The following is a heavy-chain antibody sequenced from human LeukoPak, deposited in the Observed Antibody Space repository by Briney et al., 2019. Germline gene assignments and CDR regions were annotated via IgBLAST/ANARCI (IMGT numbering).Heavy chain of an antibody. V-gene: IGHV3-21*01. J-gene: IGHJ6*03. CDR2: ISSSSSYI. CDR1: GFTFTSYS. Sequence: GGSLRLSCVASGFTFTSYSMNWVRQAPGKGLEWVSSISSSSSYIYYADSVKGRFTISRDNAKNSLYLQMNSLRAEDTAVYYCARDIMSYYHMDVWGKGTTVTVSS. CDR3: ARDIMSYYHMDV. D-gene: IGHD3-16*01.